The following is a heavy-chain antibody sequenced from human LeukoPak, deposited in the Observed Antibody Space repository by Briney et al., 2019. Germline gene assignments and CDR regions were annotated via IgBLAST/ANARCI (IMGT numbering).Heavy chain of an antibody. CDR3: VIVRGYFDSSGSDY. V-gene: IGHV3-64D*06. CDR2: ITSNGGSA. Sequence: GGSLRLSCSASGFTFSSYTIHWVRQAPGKGLEFVSAITSNGGSAYYTDSVKGRFTISRDNSKNTVYLQMSSLRAEDTAVYYCVIVRGYFDSSGSDYWGQGTLVTVSS. D-gene: IGHD3-9*01. J-gene: IGHJ4*02. CDR1: GFTFSSYT.